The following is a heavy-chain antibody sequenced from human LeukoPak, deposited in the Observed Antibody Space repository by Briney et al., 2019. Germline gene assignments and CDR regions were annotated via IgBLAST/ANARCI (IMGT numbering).Heavy chain of an antibody. D-gene: IGHD3-10*01. CDR2: IIPIFGTA. J-gene: IGHJ4*02. Sequence: VASVKVSCKASGYTFTSYDINWVRQATGQGLEWMGGIIPIFGTANYAQKFQGRVTMTRDTSTSTVYMELSSLTSEDTAVFYCARDVLAGSGSHDYWGQGALVTVSS. CDR1: GYTFTSYD. CDR3: ARDVLAGSGSHDY. V-gene: IGHV1-69*05.